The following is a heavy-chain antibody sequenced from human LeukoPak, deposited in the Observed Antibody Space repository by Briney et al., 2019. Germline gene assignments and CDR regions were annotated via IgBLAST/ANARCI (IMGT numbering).Heavy chain of an antibody. CDR2: IWYDGSDK. CDR1: GFTFSNYG. D-gene: IGHD4-17*01. Sequence: GGSLRLSCAASGFTFSNYGMHWARQAPGKGLEWVAIIWYDGSDKYYADSVKGRFTVSRDNSKNTVYLQINSLRAEDTAVYYCARDRGTTVTTCECGYFAYWGQGTLVTVSS. J-gene: IGHJ4*02. CDR3: ARDRGTTVTTCECGYFAY. V-gene: IGHV3-33*01.